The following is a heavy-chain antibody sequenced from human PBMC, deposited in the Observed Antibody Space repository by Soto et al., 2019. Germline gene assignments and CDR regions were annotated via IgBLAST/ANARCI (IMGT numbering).Heavy chain of an antibody. CDR2: INHSGST. D-gene: IGHD6-13*01. CDR3: ARGETAAAAKIIDY. J-gene: IGHJ4*02. CDR1: GGSFSGYY. Sequence: SETLSLTCAVYGGSFSGYYWSWIRQPPGKGLEWIGEINHSGSTNYNPSLKSRVTISVDTSKNQFSLKLSSVTAADTAVYYCARGETAAAAKIIDYWGQGTLVTVSS. V-gene: IGHV4-34*01.